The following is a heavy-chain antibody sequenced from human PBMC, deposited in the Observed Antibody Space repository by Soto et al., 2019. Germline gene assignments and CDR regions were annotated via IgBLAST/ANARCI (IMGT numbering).Heavy chain of an antibody. J-gene: IGHJ4*02. CDR2: IYSGGSA. CDR3: ARHGYSYAGGYFDY. V-gene: IGHV3-66*04. D-gene: IGHD5-18*01. CDR1: GFTVSSNY. Sequence: EVQLVESGGGLVQPGGSLRLSCAASGFTVSSNYMSWVRQAPGKGLEWVLVIYSGGSAYYADSVKGRFTIFRNNTNNTLYLQMNSLRGDDTAVYYCARHGYSYAGGYFDYWGQGTLVTVSS.